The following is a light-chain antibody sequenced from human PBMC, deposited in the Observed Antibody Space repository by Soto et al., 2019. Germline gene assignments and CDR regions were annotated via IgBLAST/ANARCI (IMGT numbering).Light chain of an antibody. V-gene: IGKV3-15*01. CDR1: HRVSSY. Sequence: EIVMTQSSSTLSVSPGERATLSWGASHRVSSYLAWYQQKTVQAPRILIFATSTRATGIPARFSGSGNGTDFNLTISSLQSEDFAVYNCQQYNKWPRTFGQGTKVDIK. CDR2: ATS. CDR3: QQYNKWPRT. J-gene: IGKJ2*01.